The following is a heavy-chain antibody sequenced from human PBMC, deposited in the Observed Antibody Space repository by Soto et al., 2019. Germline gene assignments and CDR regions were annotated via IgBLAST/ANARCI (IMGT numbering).Heavy chain of an antibody. Sequence: SETLSLTCTVSGGSISSGGYYWSWIRQHPGKGLEWIGYIYYSGSTYYNPSLKSRVTISVDTPKNQFSLKLSSVTAADTAVYYCASSTIKSSSWYKGAFDIWGQGTMVTVSS. CDR2: IYYSGST. CDR1: GGSISSGGYY. CDR3: ASSTIKSSSWYKGAFDI. V-gene: IGHV4-31*03. J-gene: IGHJ3*02. D-gene: IGHD6-13*01.